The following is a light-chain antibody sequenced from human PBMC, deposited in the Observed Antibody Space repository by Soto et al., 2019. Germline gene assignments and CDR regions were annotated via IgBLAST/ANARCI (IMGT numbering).Light chain of an antibody. CDR2: AAS. J-gene: IGKJ5*01. V-gene: IGKV1-39*01. CDR3: QQSYSTIT. CDR1: QSITSY. Sequence: DIQMTQSPSSLSASVGDRVTITCRASQSITSYLNWYQQKPGKAPKLLIYAASSLQSGVPSRFSGSGSGTDCTLTIISLQPEDFATYYWQQSYSTITFGQGTRLEIK.